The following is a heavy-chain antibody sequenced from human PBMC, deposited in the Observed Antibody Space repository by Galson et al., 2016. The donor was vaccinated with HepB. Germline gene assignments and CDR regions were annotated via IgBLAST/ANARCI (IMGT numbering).Heavy chain of an antibody. CDR2: IIPISGVT. V-gene: IGHV1-2*02. CDR1: GFSLTDFY. Sequence: SVKVSCKASGFSLTDFYVHWVRQAPGQGLEWMGWIIPISGVTNYAQRFQDRVTMTRDTSISTAYMELTRLRSDDTAVYYCARDSIRYFDSRRGGFDVWGQGTMVTVSS. CDR3: ARDSIRYFDSRRGGFDV. D-gene: IGHD3-9*01. J-gene: IGHJ3*01.